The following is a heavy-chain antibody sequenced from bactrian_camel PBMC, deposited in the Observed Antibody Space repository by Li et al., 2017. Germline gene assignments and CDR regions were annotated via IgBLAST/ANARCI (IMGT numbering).Heavy chain of an antibody. CDR2: ISSGGSST. Sequence: VESGGGSVQAGGSLRLSCAASASTDSGSTYISGTYCLGWFRQVPGKEREVVARISSGGSSTYVADSVKGRFTVSRDIAKNTMFLQMNSLKPEDTAMYYCKTEWCCSSDACSSFRYWGQGTQVTVS. J-gene: IGHJ6*01. V-gene: IGHV3S6*01. CDR1: ASTDSGSTYISGTYC. CDR3: KTEWCCSSDACSSFRY. D-gene: IGHD2*01.